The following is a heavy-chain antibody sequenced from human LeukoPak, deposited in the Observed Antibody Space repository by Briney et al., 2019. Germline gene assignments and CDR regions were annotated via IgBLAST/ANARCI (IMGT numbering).Heavy chain of an antibody. CDR2: IWYDGSNK. CDR1: GFTFSSYG. CDR3: AKKNYGYVWGSYHPDNDAFDI. D-gene: IGHD3-16*02. V-gene: IGHV3-33*06. Sequence: GGSLRLSCAASGFTFSSYGMHWVRQAPGKGLEWVAVIWYDGSNKYYADSVKGRFTISRDNSKNTLYLQMNSLRAEDTAVYYRAKKNYGYVWGSYHPDNDAFDIWGQGTMVTVSS. J-gene: IGHJ3*02.